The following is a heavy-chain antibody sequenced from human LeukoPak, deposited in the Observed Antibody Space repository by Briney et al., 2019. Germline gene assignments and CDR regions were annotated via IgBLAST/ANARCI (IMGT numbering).Heavy chain of an antibody. J-gene: IGHJ4*02. CDR3: ARDWSGSYYFDY. Sequence: PGGSLRLSCAASGFTFSSHSMNWVRQAPGKGLEWVSSISSSSSYIYYADSVKGRFTISRDNAKNSLYLQMNSLRAEDTAVYYCARDWSGSYYFDYWGQGTLVTVSS. CDR1: GFTFSSHS. CDR2: ISSSSSYI. D-gene: IGHD1-26*01. V-gene: IGHV3-21*01.